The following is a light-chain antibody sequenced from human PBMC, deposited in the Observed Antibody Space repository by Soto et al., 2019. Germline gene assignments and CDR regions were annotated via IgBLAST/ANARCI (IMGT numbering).Light chain of an antibody. CDR3: HQYAYSPRT. CDR2: GVF. V-gene: IGKV3-20*01. Sequence: NVSTQSPGTLSLSPGERATISCRASQSLSNTFLSWYQQKPGQAPRPVIYGVFSRATGIPDRFSGSGSGTEFTLTISRLEPEDSAVYFCHQYAYSPRTFGQGTKVDIK. CDR1: QSLSNTF. J-gene: IGKJ1*01.